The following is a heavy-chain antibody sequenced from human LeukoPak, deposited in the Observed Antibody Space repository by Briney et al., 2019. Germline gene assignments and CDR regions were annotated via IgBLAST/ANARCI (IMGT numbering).Heavy chain of an antibody. V-gene: IGHV4-4*07. J-gene: IGHJ4*02. CDR3: ARDRYYYISGSYRLFDY. Sequence: PSETLSLTCTVSGGSISSYYWSWLRQPAGKGLEWIGRIHTSRSTNYNPSLKSRVTMSVDTSKNQFSLRLSSVTAADTAVYYCARDRYYYISGSYRLFDYWGQGTLVTVSS. CDR2: IHTSRST. CDR1: GGSISSYY. D-gene: IGHD3-10*01.